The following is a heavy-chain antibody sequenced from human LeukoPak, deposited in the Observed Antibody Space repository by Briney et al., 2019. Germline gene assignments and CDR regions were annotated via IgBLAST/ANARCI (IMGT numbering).Heavy chain of an antibody. CDR1: GGFSFSSYA. CDR2: ISYDGSNK. J-gene: IGHJ4*02. D-gene: IGHD4-17*01. Sequence: PGRSLRLSCAASGGFSFSSYAMHWVRQAPGKGLEWVAGISYDGSNKYYADSVKGRFTISRDNSKNTLYLQMNSLRAEDTAVYYCAKGLSDGDFDYWGQGTLVTVSS. CDR3: AKGLSDGDFDY. V-gene: IGHV3-30-3*01.